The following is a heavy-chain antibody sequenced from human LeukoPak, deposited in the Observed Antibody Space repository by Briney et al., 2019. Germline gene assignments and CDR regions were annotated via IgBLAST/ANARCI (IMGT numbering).Heavy chain of an antibody. Sequence: ASVKVSCKASGGTFSSYAISWVRQAPGQGLEWMGGIIPIFGTAHYTQKFQGRVTITADESTSTAYMELSSLRSEDTAVYYCARGGDILTEGGGYDYWGQGTLVTVSS. V-gene: IGHV1-69*13. CDR1: GGTFSSYA. D-gene: IGHD3-9*01. CDR2: IIPIFGTA. CDR3: ARGGDILTEGGGYDY. J-gene: IGHJ4*02.